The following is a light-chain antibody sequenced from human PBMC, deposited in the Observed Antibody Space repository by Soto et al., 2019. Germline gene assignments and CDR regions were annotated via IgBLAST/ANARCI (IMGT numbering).Light chain of an antibody. V-gene: IGLV2-14*03. Sequence: QSVLTQPASVSGSPGQSITLSCTGTSSDVGAYNYVSWYRHNPGKAPKLMVYDVSNRPSGVSNRFSGSKSGNTASLTISGLQAEDSADYYCSSYSNSRTLVFGGGTQLTVL. CDR3: SSYSNSRTLV. CDR2: DVS. CDR1: SSDVGAYNY. J-gene: IGLJ3*02.